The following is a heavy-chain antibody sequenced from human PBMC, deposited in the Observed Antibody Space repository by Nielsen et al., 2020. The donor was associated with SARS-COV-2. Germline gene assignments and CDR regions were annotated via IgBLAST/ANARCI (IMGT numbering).Heavy chain of an antibody. J-gene: IGHJ6*02. CDR1: GFTFSSYW. V-gene: IGHV3-74*01. D-gene: IGHD2-15*01. CDR2: INSDGSST. Sequence: GGSLRLSCAASGFTFSSYWMHWVRQAPGKGLVWVSRINSDGSSTSYADSVKGRFTISRDNAKNTLYLQMNSLRAEDTAVYYCARLVGPYYYYYGMDVWGQGTTVTVSS. CDR3: ARLVGPYYYYYGMDV.